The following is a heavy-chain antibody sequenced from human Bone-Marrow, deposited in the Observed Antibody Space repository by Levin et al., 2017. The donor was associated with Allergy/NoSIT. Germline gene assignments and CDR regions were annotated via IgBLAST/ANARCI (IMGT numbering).Heavy chain of an antibody. CDR1: GASISSTTW. D-gene: IGHD3-22*01. V-gene: IGHV4-4*02. CDR2: VYHSGTA. CDR3: ARRVEYHRGYDPLDS. Sequence: KPSETLSLTCAVSGASISSTTWWTWVRQPPGKGLEWIGEVYHSGTASYNPSLKSRVTISVDKSKNEFFLKVTSVTAADTAVYYCARRVEYHRGYDPLDSWGQGTLVTVSS. J-gene: IGHJ4*02.